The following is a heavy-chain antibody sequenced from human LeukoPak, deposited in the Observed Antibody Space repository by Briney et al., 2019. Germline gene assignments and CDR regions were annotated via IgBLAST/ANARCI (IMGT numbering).Heavy chain of an antibody. Sequence: GGSLKLSCAASGFTVSRNYMSWVRQAPGKGLEWVSVIYGGGSTSYADSVKGRFIISRDNSKNTLYLQMNGLRADDTAVYYCARDRSDGNYYMVVWGKGTTVIVSS. CDR3: ARDRSDGNYYMVV. CDR1: GFTVSRNY. CDR2: IYGGGST. V-gene: IGHV3-53*01. J-gene: IGHJ6*03. D-gene: IGHD5-24*01.